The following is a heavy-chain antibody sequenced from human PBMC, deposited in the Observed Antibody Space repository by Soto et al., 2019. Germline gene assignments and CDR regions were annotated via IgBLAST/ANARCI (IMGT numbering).Heavy chain of an antibody. CDR3: ARLPLPGSMDV. J-gene: IGHJ6*02. CDR2: ISYDGSNK. Sequence: PGGSLRLSCAASGFTFSSYAMHWVRQAPGKGLEWVAVISYDGSNKYYADSVKGRFTISRDNSKNTLYLQMNSLRAEDTAVYYCARLPLPGSMDVWGQGTTVTVSS. V-gene: IGHV3-30-3*01. CDR1: GFTFSSYA.